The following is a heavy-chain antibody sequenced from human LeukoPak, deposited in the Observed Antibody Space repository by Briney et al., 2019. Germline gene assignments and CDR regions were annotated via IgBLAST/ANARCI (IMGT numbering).Heavy chain of an antibody. V-gene: IGHV3-33*01. CDR2: IWYDGSNK. D-gene: IGHD2-15*01. Sequence: PRRSLRLSCAASGFTVSSYGMHWVRQAPGKGLEWVAIIWYDGSNKYYADSVKGRFTISRDNSKDTLYLQMNSLRAEDTAVYYCARGCSSGSCYVFDYWGQRTLVTVSS. CDR3: ARGCSSGSCYVFDY. CDR1: GFTVSSYG. J-gene: IGHJ4*02.